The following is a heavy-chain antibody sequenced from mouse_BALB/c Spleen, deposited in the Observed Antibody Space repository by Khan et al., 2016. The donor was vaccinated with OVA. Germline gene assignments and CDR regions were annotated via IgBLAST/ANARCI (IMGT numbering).Heavy chain of an antibody. CDR2: INTYTGEP. V-gene: IGHV9-3-1*01. CDR3: ARPPYFSYVMVY. CDR1: GYPFTNYG. Sequence: QIQLVQSGPELKKPGETVKISCKASGYPFTNYGMNWVKQAPGKGLKWMGWINTYTGEPTYADDFKGRFAFSLETSASTAYLQINNLKNEDTATYFCARPPYFSYVMVYWGQGTPVTVSS. D-gene: IGHD2-10*01. J-gene: IGHJ4*01.